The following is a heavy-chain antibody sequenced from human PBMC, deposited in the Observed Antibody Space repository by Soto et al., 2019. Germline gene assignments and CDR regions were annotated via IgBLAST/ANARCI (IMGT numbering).Heavy chain of an antibody. Sequence: EVPLLESGGGLGQPGGSLRLSCAASGFTFSSYAMSWVRQAPGKGLEWVSVISGSGGSTYYADSVKGRFTISRDNSTNTLYLQMSSLRVEDMAVYYCASTPRDITMVRGVVIGDYWGQGTLVIVSS. CDR1: GFTFSSYA. CDR2: ISGSGGST. CDR3: ASTPRDITMVRGVVIGDY. V-gene: IGHV3-23*01. D-gene: IGHD3-10*01. J-gene: IGHJ4*02.